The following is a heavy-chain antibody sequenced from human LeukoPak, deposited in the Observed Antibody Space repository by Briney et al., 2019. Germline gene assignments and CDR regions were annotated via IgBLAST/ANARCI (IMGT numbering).Heavy chain of an antibody. V-gene: IGHV4-4*07. Sequence: SETLSLTCTVSGGSISSYHWSWIRQPAGKGLEWVGRTYTSGNTNYNPSLKSRVTMSVDASKNQFSLKLSSVTAADTAVYYCARGWGPRNPDREFDYWGQGTLVTVSS. CDR2: TYTSGNT. CDR1: GGSISSYH. J-gene: IGHJ4*02. CDR3: ARGWGPRNPDREFDY. D-gene: IGHD1-14*01.